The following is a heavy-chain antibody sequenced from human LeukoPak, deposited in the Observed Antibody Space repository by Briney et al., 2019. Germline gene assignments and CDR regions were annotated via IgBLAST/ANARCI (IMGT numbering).Heavy chain of an antibody. D-gene: IGHD3-10*01. Sequence: SETLSLTCAVSGGSISRSNWWSWVRQSPGKGLESIGEIYDNGSTNYNPSLKSRVTISVDKSKNQFSLKLNSVTAEDTAVYYCAREGLLWFGESTIPLNYYYYYMDVWGKGTTVTVSS. CDR1: GGSISRSNW. J-gene: IGHJ6*03. CDR3: AREGLLWFGESTIPLNYYYYYMDV. V-gene: IGHV4-4*02. CDR2: IYDNGST.